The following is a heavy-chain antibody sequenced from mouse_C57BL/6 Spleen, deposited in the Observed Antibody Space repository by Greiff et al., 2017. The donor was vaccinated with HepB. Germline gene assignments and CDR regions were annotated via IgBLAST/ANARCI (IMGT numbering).Heavy chain of an antibody. Sequence: DVHLVESGGGLVKPGGSLKLSCAASGFTFSDYGMYWVRQAPEKGLEWVAYISSGSSTIYYADTVKGRFTISRDNAKNTLFLQMTSLRSEDTAMYYCARTGKDYAMDYWGQGTSVTVSS. CDR2: ISSGSSTI. CDR3: ARTGKDYAMDY. CDR1: GFTFSDYG. D-gene: IGHD4-1*01. V-gene: IGHV5-17*01. J-gene: IGHJ4*01.